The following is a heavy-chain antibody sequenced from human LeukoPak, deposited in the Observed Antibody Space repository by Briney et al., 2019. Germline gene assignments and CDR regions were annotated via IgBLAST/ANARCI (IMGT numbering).Heavy chain of an antibody. CDR2: IYYSGST. J-gene: IGHJ3*02. D-gene: IGHD3-9*01. V-gene: IGHV4-30-4*01. CDR1: GGSISSGDYY. CDR3: ARDLPAWVENYDILTGYYSDAFDI. Sequence: SETLSLTCTVSGGSISSGDYYWSWIRQPPGKGLEWIGYIYYSGSTYYNPSLKSRVTISVDTSKNQFSLKLSSVTAADTAVYYCARDLPAWVENYDILTGYYSDAFDIWGQGTMVTVSS.